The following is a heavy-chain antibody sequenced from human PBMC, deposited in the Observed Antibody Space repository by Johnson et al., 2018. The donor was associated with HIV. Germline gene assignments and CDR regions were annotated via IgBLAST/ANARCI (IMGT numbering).Heavy chain of an antibody. CDR3: ARDRITMVRGVTEDAFDS. Sequence: VQLVESGGGVVQPGGSLRLSCAASGFSFNTYWMSWVRQAPGKGLQWVANIRQDGGETDYVDSVKGRFTISRDNSKNTLYLQMNSLRAEDTAVYYCARDRITMVRGVTEDAFDSWGQGTMVTVSS. D-gene: IGHD3-10*01. J-gene: IGHJ3*02. CDR1: GFSFNTYW. CDR2: IRQDGGET. V-gene: IGHV3-7*01.